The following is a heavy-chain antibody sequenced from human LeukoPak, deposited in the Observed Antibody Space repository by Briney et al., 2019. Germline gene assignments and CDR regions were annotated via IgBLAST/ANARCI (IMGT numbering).Heavy chain of an antibody. CDR1: GFTFDDYA. V-gene: IGHV3-9*01. J-gene: IGHJ3*02. D-gene: IGHD3-22*01. CDR2: ISWNSGSI. Sequence: GGPLRLSCAASGFTFDDYAMHWVRQAPGKGLEWVSGISWNSGSIGYADSVKGRFTISRDNGKNSLYLQMNSLGAEDTALYYCAKGGSLYDSSDAFDIWGQGTMVTVSS. CDR3: AKGGSLYDSSDAFDI.